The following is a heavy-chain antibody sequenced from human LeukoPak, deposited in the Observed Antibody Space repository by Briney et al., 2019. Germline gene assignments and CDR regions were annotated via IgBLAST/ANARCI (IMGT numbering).Heavy chain of an antibody. V-gene: IGHV3-7*01. CDR2: IKQDGSEK. D-gene: IGHD6-6*01. Sequence: PGGCLRLSCAASGFTFSSYWMSWVRQAPGKGLEWVANIKQDGSEKYYVDSVKGRFTISRDNAKNSLYLQMNSLRAEDTAVYYCASLRRLVPPRYWGQGTLVTVSS. J-gene: IGHJ4*02. CDR3: ASLRRLVPPRY. CDR1: GFTFSSYW.